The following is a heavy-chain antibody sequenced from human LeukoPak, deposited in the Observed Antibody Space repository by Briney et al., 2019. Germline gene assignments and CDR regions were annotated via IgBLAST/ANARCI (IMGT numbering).Heavy chain of an antibody. CDR2: IRTDGINK. CDR3: AKMGKTENHYGSGRFSYYYYMDV. J-gene: IGHJ6*03. CDR1: GFTFSSDG. V-gene: IGHV3-30*02. D-gene: IGHD3-10*01. Sequence: GGSLRLSCAASGFTFSSDGMHWGRQAQGKGLEWVAFIRTDGINKYYADSVKGRFTISRDNSKNTLYLQMNSLRAEDTAVYYCAKMGKTENHYGSGRFSYYYYMDVWGKGTTVTIS.